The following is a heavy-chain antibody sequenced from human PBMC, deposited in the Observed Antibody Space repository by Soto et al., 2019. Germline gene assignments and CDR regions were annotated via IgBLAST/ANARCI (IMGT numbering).Heavy chain of an antibody. D-gene: IGHD2-2*02. CDR2: IIPILGIA. CDR1: GGTFSSYT. V-gene: IGHV1-69*02. Sequence: GASVKVSCKASGGTFSSYTISWVRQAPGQGLEWMGRIIPILGIANYAQKFQGRVTITADKSTSTAYMELSSLRSEDTAVYYCASLAQYCSSPSCYTYWGQGTLVTVSS. CDR3: ASLAQYCSSPSCYTY. J-gene: IGHJ4*02.